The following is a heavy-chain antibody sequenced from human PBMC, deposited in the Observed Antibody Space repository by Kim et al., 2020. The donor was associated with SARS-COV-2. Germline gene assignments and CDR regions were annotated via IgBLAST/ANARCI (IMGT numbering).Heavy chain of an antibody. Sequence: GGSLRLSCAASGFAFNTYSMNWVRQAPGKGLEWVAYSGSGKGTVYHADSVWGRLTISRDNAKNSLYLQMNGLRAEDTAVYYCVRGGFDGGGSYRVRLFDAWGQGAMVTVSS. CDR1: GFAFNTYS. J-gene: IGHJ3*01. V-gene: IGHV3-48*04. CDR2: SGSGKGTV. D-gene: IGHD2-15*01. CDR3: VRGGFDGGGSYRVRLFDA.